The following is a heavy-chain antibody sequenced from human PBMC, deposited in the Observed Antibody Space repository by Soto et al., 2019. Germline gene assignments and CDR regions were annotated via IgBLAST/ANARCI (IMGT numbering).Heavy chain of an antibody. CDR2: IYPSDSDT. CDR1: GYSFTNYW. J-gene: IGHJ4*02. V-gene: IGHV5-51*01. Sequence: PGESLKISCKGSGYSFTNYWIGWVRQMPGKGLEWMGIIYPSDSDTRYNPSFQGQVTISADKSISTAYLQWSSLKASDTAMYYCASIYTSGWYYFDYWGQGTLVTVSS. D-gene: IGHD6-19*01. CDR3: ASIYTSGWYYFDY.